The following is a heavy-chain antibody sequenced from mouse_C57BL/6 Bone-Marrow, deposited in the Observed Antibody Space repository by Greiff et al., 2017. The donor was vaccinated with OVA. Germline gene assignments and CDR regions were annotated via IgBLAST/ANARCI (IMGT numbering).Heavy chain of an antibody. CDR2: IHPNSGST. D-gene: IGHD2-2*01. V-gene: IGHV1-64*01. CDR1: GYTFTSYW. CDR3: ARRSMVTTGDYCDY. Sequence: VQLQQSGAELVKPGASVKLSCKASGYTFTSYWMHWVKQRPGQGLEWIGMIHPNSGSTNYNEKFKSKATLTVDKSSSTAYMQLSSLTSEDSAVYYCARRSMVTTGDYCDYWGQGTTLTVSS. J-gene: IGHJ2*01.